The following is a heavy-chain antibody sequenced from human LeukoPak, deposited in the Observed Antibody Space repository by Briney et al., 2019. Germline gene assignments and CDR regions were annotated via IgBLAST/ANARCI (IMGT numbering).Heavy chain of an antibody. J-gene: IGHJ4*02. CDR2: IYSGGST. CDR1: GFTVSSNY. CDR3: AKSNYFDY. V-gene: IGHV3-53*01. Sequence: GGSLRLSCAASGFTVSSNYMNWVRQAPGKGLEWASVIYSGGSTYYADSVKGRFTISRDNSKNTLYLQMGSLRADDTAVYYCAKSNYFDYWGQGTLITVSS.